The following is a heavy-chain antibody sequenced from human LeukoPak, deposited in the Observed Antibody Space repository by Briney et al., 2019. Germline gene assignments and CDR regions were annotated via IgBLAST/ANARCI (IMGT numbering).Heavy chain of an antibody. CDR3: AREVSSGGWYNWFDP. D-gene: IGHD6-19*01. J-gene: IGHJ5*02. Sequence: GGSLRLSCAASAFTLSPYNMNWVRQAPGKGLEWISYISSSSSSIYYADSVKGRFTISRDNSKNTLYLQMNSLRAEDTAVYYCAREVSSGGWYNWFDPWGQGTLVTVSS. CDR1: AFTLSPYN. V-gene: IGHV3-48*01. CDR2: ISSSSSSI.